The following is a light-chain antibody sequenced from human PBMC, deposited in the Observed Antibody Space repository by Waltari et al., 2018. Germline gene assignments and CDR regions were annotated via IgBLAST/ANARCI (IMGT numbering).Light chain of an antibody. J-gene: IGLJ3*02. CDR1: SSNIGAGHD. CDR3: QSYDDSLSGYV. Sequence: QSVLTQPPSVSGAPGQRVTISCTGSSSNIGAGHDVHWYQQLPGRAPTHLISNTLNRPSGVPDRISGSNPGTSASLVITGLQAEDEAEFYCQSYDDSLSGYVFGGGTKLTVL. V-gene: IGLV1-40*01. CDR2: NTL.